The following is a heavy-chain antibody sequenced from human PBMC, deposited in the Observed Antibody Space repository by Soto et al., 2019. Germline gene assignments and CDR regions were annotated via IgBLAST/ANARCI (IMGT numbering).Heavy chain of an antibody. J-gene: IGHJ6*02. CDR3: ARDPVGDPPYYYDSSGSPGYYYYGMDV. D-gene: IGHD3-22*01. V-gene: IGHV3-7*04. CDR2: IKQDGSEK. Sequence: HPGGSLRLSCAASGFTFSSYSMSWVRQAPGKGLEWVANIKQDGSEKYYVDSVKGRFTISRDNAKNSLYLQMNSLRAEDTAVYYCARDPVGDPPYYYDSSGSPGYYYYGMDVWGQGTTVTGSS. CDR1: GFTFSSYS.